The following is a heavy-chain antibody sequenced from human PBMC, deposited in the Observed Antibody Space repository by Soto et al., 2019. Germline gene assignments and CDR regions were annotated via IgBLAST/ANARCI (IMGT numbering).Heavy chain of an antibody. V-gene: IGHV3-33*01. CDR1: GFTFSSYG. CDR3: AREGPEVYFGVVIPTYYYYYMDV. Sequence: GGSLRLSCAASGFTFSSYGMHWVRQAPGKGLEWVAVIWYDRSNKYYADSVKGRFTISRDNSKNTLYLQMNSLRAEDTAVYYCAREGPEVYFGVVIPTYYYYYMDVWGKGTTVTVSS. CDR2: IWYDRSNK. D-gene: IGHD3-3*01. J-gene: IGHJ6*03.